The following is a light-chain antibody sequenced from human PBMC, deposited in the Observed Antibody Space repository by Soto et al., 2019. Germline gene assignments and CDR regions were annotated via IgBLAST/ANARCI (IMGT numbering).Light chain of an antibody. CDR2: LNSDGSH. J-gene: IGLJ2*01. V-gene: IGLV4-69*01. CDR3: QTWDTDIRV. Sequence: QSVLTQSPSASASLGASVKLTCTLSSGYSSFAIAWHQQQPQKGPRYLMKLNSDGSHNRGDGIPDRFSGSSSGAERYLTISSLQSDDEADYYCQTWDTDIRVFGGGTKLTVL. CDR1: SGYSSFA.